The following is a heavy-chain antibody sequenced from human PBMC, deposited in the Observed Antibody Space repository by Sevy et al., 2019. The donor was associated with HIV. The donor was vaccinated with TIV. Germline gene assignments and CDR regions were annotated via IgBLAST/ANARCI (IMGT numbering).Heavy chain of an antibody. J-gene: IGHJ5*02. CDR2: ISFDGSNI. CDR3: ASVRVRGNYYDNTFDP. Sequence: GGSLRLSCAASGFSFSSYAMHWVRQAPGKGLEWVALISFDGSNIYYADSVKGRLTITRDNSKNTLFLQMNSLRADDAAVYYWASVRVRGNYYDNTFDPWGQGTLVTVSS. CDR1: GFSFSSYA. D-gene: IGHD3-22*01. V-gene: IGHV3-30*04.